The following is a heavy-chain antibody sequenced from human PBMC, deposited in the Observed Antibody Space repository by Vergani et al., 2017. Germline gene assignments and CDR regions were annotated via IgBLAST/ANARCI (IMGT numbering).Heavy chain of an antibody. D-gene: IGHD2-21*01. J-gene: IGHJ5*02. Sequence: QVQLVQSGAEVKKPGASVKVSCKASGYTFTSYYMHWVRQAPGQGLEWMGIINPSGGSTSYAQKFQGRVTMTRDTSTDTSTRTVQMTLSSLRSEDTAVYYCARSIGYCAGATCRAYYFDHWGQGTRVTVSS. V-gene: IGHV1-46*01. CDR2: INPSGGST. CDR1: GYTFTSYY. CDR3: ARSIGYCAGATCRAYYFDH.